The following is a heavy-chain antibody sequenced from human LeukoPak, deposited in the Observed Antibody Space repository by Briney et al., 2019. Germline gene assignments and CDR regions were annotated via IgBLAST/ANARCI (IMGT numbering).Heavy chain of an antibody. CDR1: GGSFSGYY. D-gene: IGHD2-2*01. CDR2: INHSGST. V-gene: IGHV4-34*01. CDR3: ARGGYCSSTSCYPGRVDY. Sequence: SETLSLTCAVYGGSFSGYYWSWIRQPPGKGLEWIGEINHSGSTNYSPSLKSRVTISVDTSKNQFSLKLSSVTAADTAVYYCARGGYCSSTSCYPGRVDYWGQGTLVTVSS. J-gene: IGHJ4*02.